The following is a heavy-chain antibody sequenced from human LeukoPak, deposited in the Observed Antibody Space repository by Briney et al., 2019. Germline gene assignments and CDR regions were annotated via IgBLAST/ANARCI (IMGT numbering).Heavy chain of an antibody. CDR1: GFTFSNAW. D-gene: IGHD3-22*01. J-gene: IGHJ6*02. CDR3: AREYYYDSSSYPSPNYYYYYGMDV. Sequence: GGSLRLSCAASGFTFSNAWMNWVRQAPGKGLEWVGRIKSKTDGGTTDYAAPVKGRFTISRDNSKNTLYLQMNSLRAEDTAVYYCAREYYYDSSSYPSPNYYYYYGMDVWGQGTTVTVSS. CDR2: IKSKTDGGTT. V-gene: IGHV3-15*07.